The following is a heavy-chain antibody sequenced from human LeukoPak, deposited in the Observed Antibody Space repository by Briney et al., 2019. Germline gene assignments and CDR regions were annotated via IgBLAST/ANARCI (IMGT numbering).Heavy chain of an antibody. V-gene: IGHV3-48*01. Sequence: GGSLRLSCATSGFTFSSYSMNWVRQAPGKGLEWLSYISISNTIYYADSVRGRFTISRDNAKNSLYLQMNSLRAEDTAVYYCARDRATTPHYWGQETLVTVSS. CDR1: GFTFSSYS. CDR2: ISISNTI. J-gene: IGHJ4*02. D-gene: IGHD5-12*01. CDR3: ARDRATTPHY.